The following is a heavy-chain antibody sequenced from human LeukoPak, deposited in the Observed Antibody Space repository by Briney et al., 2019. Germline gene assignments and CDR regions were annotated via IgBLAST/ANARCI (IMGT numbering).Heavy chain of an antibody. CDR3: AGDSCSGGSCYST. CDR1: RFTFRNYA. D-gene: IGHD2-15*01. J-gene: IGHJ5*02. Sequence: GGSLRLSCAASRFTFRNYAMHWVRQAPGKGLEWVANIKQDGSEKYYVDSVKGRFTISRDNAKNSLYLQMNSLRAEDTAVYYCAGDSCSGGSCYSTWGQGTLVTVSS. CDR2: IKQDGSEK. V-gene: IGHV3-7*01.